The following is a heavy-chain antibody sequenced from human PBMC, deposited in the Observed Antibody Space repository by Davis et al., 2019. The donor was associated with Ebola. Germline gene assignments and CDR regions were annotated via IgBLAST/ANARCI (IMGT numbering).Heavy chain of an antibody. CDR1: GYSISSGYY. CDR3: ARHAEVAGTRAFDI. V-gene: IGHV4-38-2*02. J-gene: IGHJ3*02. D-gene: IGHD6-19*01. CDR2: IYHSGST. Sequence: PSETLSLTCTVSGYSISSGYYWGWIRQPPGKGLEWIGSIYHSGSTYYNPSLKSRVTISVDTSKNQFSLKLSSVTAADTAVYYCARHAEVAGTRAFDIWGQGTMVTVSS.